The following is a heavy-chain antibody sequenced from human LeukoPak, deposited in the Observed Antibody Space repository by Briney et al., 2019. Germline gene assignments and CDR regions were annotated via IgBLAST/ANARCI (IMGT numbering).Heavy chain of an antibody. V-gene: IGHV3-53*01. CDR2: IESGGRT. D-gene: IGHD6-13*01. CDR1: GFTVSSTY. CDR3: ARDSTTPHASSSSDY. J-gene: IGHJ4*02. Sequence: PGGSLRLSCAASGFTVSSTYMSWVRQAPGKGLEWVSVIESGGRTYYADSVKGRFTISRDSSKNTLYLQMNSLRAEDTAFYFCARDSTTPHASSSSDYWGQGTLVTVSS.